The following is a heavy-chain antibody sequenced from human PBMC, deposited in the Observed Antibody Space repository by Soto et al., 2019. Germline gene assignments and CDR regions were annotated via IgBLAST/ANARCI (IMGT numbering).Heavy chain of an antibody. CDR3: AKEGTTVGRFFDH. CDR2: ISGGGITT. CDR1: GLTFSTYG. V-gene: IGHV3-23*01. D-gene: IGHD4-17*01. Sequence: DVQLLESGGDLVQPWGSLKLSCATSGLTFSTYGMNWVRQAPGKGLEWVAGISGGGITTYYADSVKGRFSISRDNSKNTLFLEMNSLRVEDTALYYCAKEGTTVGRFFDHWGRGTLVTVSS. J-gene: IGHJ4*01.